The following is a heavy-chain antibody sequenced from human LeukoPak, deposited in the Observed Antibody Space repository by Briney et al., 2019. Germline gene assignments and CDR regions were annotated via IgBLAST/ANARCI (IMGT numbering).Heavy chain of an antibody. Sequence: PGGSLRLSCAASGFTFDDYAMHWVRQAPGKGLEWVSLISGGGGSTYYADSVKGRFTISRDNSKNSLYLQMNSLRTEDTALYYCAKDYYYDSSTDAFDIWGQGTMVTVSS. D-gene: IGHD3-22*01. CDR1: GFTFDDYA. V-gene: IGHV3-43*02. CDR3: AKDYYYDSSTDAFDI. J-gene: IGHJ3*02. CDR2: ISGGGGST.